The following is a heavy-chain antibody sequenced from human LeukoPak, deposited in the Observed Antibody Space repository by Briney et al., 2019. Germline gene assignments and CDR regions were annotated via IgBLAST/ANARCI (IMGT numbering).Heavy chain of an antibody. CDR2: ISYDGSNK. V-gene: IGHV3-30-3*01. CDR1: GFTFSSYA. J-gene: IGHJ4*02. CDR3: ARDSVEVRGVIIPYYFDY. Sequence: GGSLRLSCAASGFTFSSYAMHWVRQAPGKGLEWVAVISYDGSNKYYADSVKGRFTISRDNSKNTLYLQMNSLRAEDTAVYYCARDSVEVRGVIIPYYFDYWGQGTLATVSS. D-gene: IGHD3-10*01.